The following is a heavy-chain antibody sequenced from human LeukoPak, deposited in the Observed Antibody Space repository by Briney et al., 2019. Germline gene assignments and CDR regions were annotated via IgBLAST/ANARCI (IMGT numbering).Heavy chain of an antibody. Sequence: ASVKVSCKASGYTFTSYGISWVRQAPGQGLEWMGWISVYNGNTNYAQKLQGRVTMTTDTSTSTAYMELRSLRSDDTAVYYCARSPYYYDSSRPGFDYWGQGTLVTVSS. CDR3: ARSPYYYDSSRPGFDY. V-gene: IGHV1-18*01. CDR1: GYTFTSYG. J-gene: IGHJ4*02. D-gene: IGHD3-22*01. CDR2: ISVYNGNT.